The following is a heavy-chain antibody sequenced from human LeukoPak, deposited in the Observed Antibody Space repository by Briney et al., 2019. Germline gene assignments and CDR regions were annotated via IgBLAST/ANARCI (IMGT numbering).Heavy chain of an antibody. J-gene: IGHJ5*02. CDR1: GGSISSSSYS. D-gene: IGHD3-10*01. CDR2: IYYSGST. Sequence: PSETLSLTCTVSGGSISSSSYSWGWIRQPPGKGLEWIGSIYYSGSTYYNPSLKSRVTISVDTSKNQFSLKLSSVTAADTAVYYCARRESGPESWFDPWGQGTLVTVSS. V-gene: IGHV4-39*01. CDR3: ARRESGPESWFDP.